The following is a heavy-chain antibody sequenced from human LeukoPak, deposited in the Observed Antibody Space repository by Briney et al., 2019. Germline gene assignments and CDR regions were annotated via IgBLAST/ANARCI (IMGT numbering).Heavy chain of an antibody. Sequence: ASVKVSCKASGYTFTSYDISWVRQAPGQGLEWMGWISAYNGNTNYAQKLQGRVTMTTDTSTSTAYMELRSLRSDDTAVYYCARDPQTMVRGVIIPDAFDIWGQGTMVTVSS. CDR2: ISAYNGNT. D-gene: IGHD3-10*01. CDR1: GYTFTSYD. V-gene: IGHV1-18*04. CDR3: ARDPQTMVRGVIIPDAFDI. J-gene: IGHJ3*02.